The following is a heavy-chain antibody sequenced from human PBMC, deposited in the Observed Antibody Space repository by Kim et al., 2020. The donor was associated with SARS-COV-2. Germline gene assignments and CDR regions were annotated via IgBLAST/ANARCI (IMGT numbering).Heavy chain of an antibody. V-gene: IGHV3-21*01. CDR3: ASPEGSGYLS. J-gene: IGHJ4*02. CDR2: YI. D-gene: IGHD5-12*01. Sequence: YIYDADSVKDRFTISRDNAKNSLYLQMNSLRAEDTAVYYCASPEGSGYLSWGQGTLVTVSS.